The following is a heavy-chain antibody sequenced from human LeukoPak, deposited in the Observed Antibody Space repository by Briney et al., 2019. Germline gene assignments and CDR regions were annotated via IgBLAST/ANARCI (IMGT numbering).Heavy chain of an antibody. CDR1: GYTFTSYG. J-gene: IGHJ4*02. V-gene: IGHV5-51*01. Sequence: KVSCKASGYTFTSYGISWVRQMPGKGLEWMGIIYPGDSDTRYSPSFQGQVTISADKSISTAYLQWSSLKASDTAMYYCARLPMGAVAGTLDYWGQGTLLTVSS. CDR3: ARLPMGAVAGTLDY. D-gene: IGHD6-19*01. CDR2: IYPGDSDT.